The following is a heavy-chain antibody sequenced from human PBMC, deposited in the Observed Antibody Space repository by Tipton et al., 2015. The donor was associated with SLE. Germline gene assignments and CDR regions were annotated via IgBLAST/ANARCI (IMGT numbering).Heavy chain of an antibody. D-gene: IGHD3-3*01. CDR3: ARDGFGVPTYY. CDR2: INHSGST. J-gene: IGHJ4*02. CDR1: GGSFSGYY. Sequence: TLSLTCAVYGGSFSGYYWSWIRQPPGKGLEWIGEINHSGSTNYNPSLKSRVTISVDTSKNQFSLKLSSVTAADTAVYYCARDGFGVPTYYWGQGTLVTVSS. V-gene: IGHV4-34*01.